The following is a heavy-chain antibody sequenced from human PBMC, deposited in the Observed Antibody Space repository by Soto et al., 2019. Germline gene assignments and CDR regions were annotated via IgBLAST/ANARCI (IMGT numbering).Heavy chain of an antibody. CDR3: ARAGHITMVRGVIITRSYGMDV. J-gene: IGHJ6*02. V-gene: IGHV6-1*01. D-gene: IGHD3-10*01. CDR2: TYYRSKWYN. Sequence: KQSQTLSLTCAISGDSVSSNSAAWNWIRQSPSRGLEWLGRTYYRSKWYNDYAVSVKSRITINPDTSKNQFSLLLNSVNPEDAAVYYCARAGHITMVRGVIITRSYGMDVWGQGTTVTVSS. CDR1: GDSVSSNSAA.